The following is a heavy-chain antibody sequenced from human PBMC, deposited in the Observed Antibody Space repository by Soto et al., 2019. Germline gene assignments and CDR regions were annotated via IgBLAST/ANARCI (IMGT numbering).Heavy chain of an antibody. V-gene: IGHV3-30-3*01. CDR3: SRGFTTLGYSYPGMAF. CDR2: ISYDGSNK. Sequence: KGLEWVAVISYDGSNKYYADSVKGRFTISRDNSKNTLYLQMNSLGAEDTAVYYFSRGFTTLGYSYPGMAFRGQRSTVTVSS. J-gene: IGHJ6*02. D-gene: IGHD3-3*01.